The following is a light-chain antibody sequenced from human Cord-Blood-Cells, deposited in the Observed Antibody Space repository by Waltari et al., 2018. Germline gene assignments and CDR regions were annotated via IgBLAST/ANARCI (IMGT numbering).Light chain of an antibody. CDR2: EVS. CDR3: SSYTSSSTWV. J-gene: IGLJ3*02. Sequence: QSALTQPASVSGSPGQSITISCTGTSSDVVGYNSVSWYQQHPGKALKLMIFEVSNRPSGVSNRFSGSKSGNTASLTISGLQAEDEADYYCSSYTSSSTWVFGGGTKLTVL. CDR1: SSDVVGYNS. V-gene: IGLV2-14*01.